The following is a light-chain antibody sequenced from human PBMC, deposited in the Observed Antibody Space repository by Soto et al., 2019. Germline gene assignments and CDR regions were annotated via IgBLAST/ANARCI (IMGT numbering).Light chain of an antibody. J-gene: IGKJ1*01. CDR1: QSVSSN. CDR2: GAS. Sequence: EIVMTQSPATLSVSPGERATLSCRASQSVSSNLAWYQQKPGQAPRLLLYGASTRATGIPARFSGSGSGTEFTLTISSLQSEDFAVYYCQQYNNWWTFGHGTKVEIK. CDR3: QQYNNWWT. V-gene: IGKV3-15*01.